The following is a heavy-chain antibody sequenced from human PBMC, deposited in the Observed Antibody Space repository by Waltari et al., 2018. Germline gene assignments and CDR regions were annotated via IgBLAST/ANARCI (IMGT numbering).Heavy chain of an antibody. D-gene: IGHD2-2*01. Sequence: QVQLQESGPGLVKPSETLSLTCTVSGGSISSYYWSWIRQPAGQGLEWIGRIYTSGSTNYNPSPKSRVTMSVDTSKNQFSLKLSSVTAADTAVYYCARSGAYCSSTSCSNYYYYYYMDVWGKGTTVTVSS. CDR3: ARSGAYCSSTSCSNYYYYYYMDV. CDR1: GGSISSYY. V-gene: IGHV4-4*07. CDR2: IYTSGST. J-gene: IGHJ6*03.